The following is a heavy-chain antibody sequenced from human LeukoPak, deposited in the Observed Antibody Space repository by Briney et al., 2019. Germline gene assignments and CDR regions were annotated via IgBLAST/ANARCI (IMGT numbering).Heavy chain of an antibody. CDR2: IYAGGNT. D-gene: IGHD6-13*01. J-gene: IGHJ4*02. V-gene: IGHV3-66*01. CDR3: ARYPGRAAAVPRFDY. Sequence: GGSLRPSCAASGFTVSTNYMSWVRQAPGKGLEWVGIIYAGGNTYYADSVQGRFSISRDSYNNTVYLQMNSLRPEDTAVYYCARYPGRAAAVPRFDYWGQGTLVTVSS. CDR1: GFTVSTNY.